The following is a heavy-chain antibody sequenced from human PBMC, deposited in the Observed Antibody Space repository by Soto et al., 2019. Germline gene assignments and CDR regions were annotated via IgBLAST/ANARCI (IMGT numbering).Heavy chain of an antibody. V-gene: IGHV3-30*18. J-gene: IGHJ4*02. CDR2: ISYDGSNK. D-gene: IGHD3-9*01. CDR3: AKDQFSDILTGIDY. CDR1: GFTFSSYG. Sequence: QVQLVESGGGVVQPGRSLRLSCAASGFTFSSYGMHWVRQAPGKGLEWVAVISYDGSNKYYADSVKGRFTISRDNSKNTLYLQTNSLRAEDTAVYYCAKDQFSDILTGIDYWGQGTLVTVSS.